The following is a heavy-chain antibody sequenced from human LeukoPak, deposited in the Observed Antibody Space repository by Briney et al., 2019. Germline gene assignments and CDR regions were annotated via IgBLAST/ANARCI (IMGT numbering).Heavy chain of an antibody. V-gene: IGHV3-48*03. Sequence: GGSLRLSCAASGFTFSTYEMNWVRQAPGKGLEWLSYISSSGSTIYYADSVKGRFTISRDNAKNSLYLQMNSLRAEDTALYYCAKAQPHPENYYDSSGYLDYWGQGTLVTVSS. CDR3: AKAQPHPENYYDSSGYLDY. CDR1: GFTFSTYE. CDR2: ISSSGSTI. D-gene: IGHD3-22*01. J-gene: IGHJ4*02.